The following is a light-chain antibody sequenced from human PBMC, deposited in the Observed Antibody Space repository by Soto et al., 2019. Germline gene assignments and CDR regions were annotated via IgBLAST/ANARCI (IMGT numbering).Light chain of an antibody. Sequence: EIVMTQSPATLSVSPGERATLSCRASQSVSSNLAWYQQKGGQAPRLLIYDASTRATGIPARFSGSGSGTEFTLTISSLQSEDFALYYCQQYNNWPPEVTFGPGTKVDIK. J-gene: IGKJ3*01. CDR2: DAS. CDR3: QQYNNWPPEVT. V-gene: IGKV3-15*01. CDR1: QSVSSN.